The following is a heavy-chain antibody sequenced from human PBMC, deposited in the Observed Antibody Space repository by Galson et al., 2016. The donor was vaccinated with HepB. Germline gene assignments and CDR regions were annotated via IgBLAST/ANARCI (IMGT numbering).Heavy chain of an antibody. J-gene: IGHJ4*02. CDR1: GGSISSSNW. CDR2: IYHSGTT. V-gene: IGHV4-4*02. CDR3: ARDMTASSGGSPFDY. Sequence: SETLSLTCTVSGGSISSSNWWSWLRQPPGKRLEWIGEIYHSGTTNYNPSLRSRVTISVDKSKSQFSLRLNSVTAADTAVYYCARDMTASSGGSPFDYWGQGTLVTVSS. D-gene: IGHD6-6*01.